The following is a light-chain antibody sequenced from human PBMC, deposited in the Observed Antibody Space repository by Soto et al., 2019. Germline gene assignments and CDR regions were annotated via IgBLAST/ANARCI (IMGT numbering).Light chain of an antibody. CDR2: GAS. J-gene: IGKJ1*01. CDR3: QQYNTWPT. Sequence: EIGLTQSPATLSLSPGERATLSCRASQSVSSNLAWYKQKPGQAPRLLIYGASTRATGIPARLSGSGSGTEFTLTISSMKSEDSAVYYCQQYNTWPTFGQGTKVDIK. V-gene: IGKV3-15*01. CDR1: QSVSSN.